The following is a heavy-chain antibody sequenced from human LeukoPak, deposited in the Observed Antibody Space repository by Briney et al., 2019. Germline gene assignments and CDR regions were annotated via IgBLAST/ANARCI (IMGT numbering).Heavy chain of an antibody. Sequence: ASVKVSCRTSGYTFTGSYMHWVRQAPGQGLEWMGWINPNSGDTHYAQKFQGKVTMTRDTSINTAYMEMARLTSDDTAVYYCARVAVPYTAMVRWDYWGQGTLVTVSS. J-gene: IGHJ4*02. CDR2: INPNSGDT. V-gene: IGHV1-2*02. D-gene: IGHD5-18*01. CDR3: ARVAVPYTAMVRWDY. CDR1: GYTFTGSY.